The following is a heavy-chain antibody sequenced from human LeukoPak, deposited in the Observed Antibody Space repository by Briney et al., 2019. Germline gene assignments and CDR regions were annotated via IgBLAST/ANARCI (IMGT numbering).Heavy chain of an antibody. CDR2: IKQDGSEK. J-gene: IGHJ3*02. CDR1: GFTFSTYW. Sequence: GGSLRLSCVASGFTFSTYWMSWVRQAPGKGLEWVANIKQDGSEKYYVDSVKGRFTISRDNAKNSLYLQMNSLRAEDTAVYYCARDLKPSIAVAGIDAFDIWGQGTMVTVSS. V-gene: IGHV3-7*01. CDR3: ARDLKPSIAVAGIDAFDI. D-gene: IGHD6-19*01.